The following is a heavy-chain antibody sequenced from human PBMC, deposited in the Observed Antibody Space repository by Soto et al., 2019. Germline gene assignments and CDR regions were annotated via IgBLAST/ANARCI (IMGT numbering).Heavy chain of an antibody. J-gene: IGHJ4*02. Sequence: GGSLRLSCAASGFTFSSYTMNWVRQAPGKGLEWVSSISSSSSYIYYADSVKGRFTISRDNAKNSLYLQMNSLRAEDTAVYYCASEELQVLYYWGQGTLVTVS. CDR1: GFTFSSYT. D-gene: IGHD1-7*01. CDR3: ASEELQVLYY. V-gene: IGHV3-21*01. CDR2: ISSSSSYI.